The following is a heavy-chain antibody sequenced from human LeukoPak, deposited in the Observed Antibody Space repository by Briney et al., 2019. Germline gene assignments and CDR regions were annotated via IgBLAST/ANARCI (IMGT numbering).Heavy chain of an antibody. D-gene: IGHD3-22*01. CDR3: ARDDSDPTATAAPAFD. V-gene: IGHV3-66*01. CDR1: GFTVSSNY. CDR2: IYSDGSA. J-gene: IGHJ4*02. Sequence: GGSLRLSCAASGFTVSSNYMNWVRQAPGKGLEWASVIYSDGSAYYADSVKGRFTIFRDNFKNTLYLQMNRLRAEDTAVYYCARDDSDPTATAAPAFDWGQGTLVTVSS.